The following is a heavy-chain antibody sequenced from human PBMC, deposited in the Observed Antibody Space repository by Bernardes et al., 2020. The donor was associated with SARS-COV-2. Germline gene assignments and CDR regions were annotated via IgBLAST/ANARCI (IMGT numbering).Heavy chain of an antibody. CDR1: GFTFDDYA. Sequence: GGSLRLSCAASGFTFDDYAMHWVRQAPGKGLEWVSGISWNSGSIGYADSVKGRFTISRDNAKNSLYLQMNSLRAEDTALYYCAKGGGNFHLAFDYWGQGTLVTVSS. J-gene: IGHJ4*02. CDR3: AKGGGNFHLAFDY. D-gene: IGHD2-21*02. CDR2: ISWNSGSI. V-gene: IGHV3-9*01.